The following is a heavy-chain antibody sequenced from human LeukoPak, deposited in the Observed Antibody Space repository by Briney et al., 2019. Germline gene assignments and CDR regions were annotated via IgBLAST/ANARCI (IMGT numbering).Heavy chain of an antibody. J-gene: IGHJ3*02. Sequence: SETLSLTCTVSGGSISSYYWSWIRQPPGKGLEWIGYIYYSGSTNYSPSLKSRVTISVDTSKNQFSLRLSSVTAADTAVYYCARGITGTIIGAFDIWGQGTMVTVSS. V-gene: IGHV4-59*01. CDR2: IYYSGST. CDR1: GGSISSYY. D-gene: IGHD1-7*01. CDR3: ARGITGTIIGAFDI.